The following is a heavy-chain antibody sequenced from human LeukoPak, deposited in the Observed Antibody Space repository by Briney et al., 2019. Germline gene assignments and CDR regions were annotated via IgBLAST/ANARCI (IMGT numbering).Heavy chain of an antibody. CDR3: ARVGLVDNEYGFYFYMDV. V-gene: IGHV1-18*01. J-gene: IGHJ6*03. Sequence: ASVKVSCKPSGYSFSDYGITWVRQAPGLGIEWMGWISGYNGNTNYAESLQGRVTMTMDTSTSTAYLDLRSLRSDDTAVYYCARVGLVDNEYGFYFYMDVWGKETTVIVSS. D-gene: IGHD4/OR15-4a*01. CDR1: GYSFSDYG. CDR2: ISGYNGNT.